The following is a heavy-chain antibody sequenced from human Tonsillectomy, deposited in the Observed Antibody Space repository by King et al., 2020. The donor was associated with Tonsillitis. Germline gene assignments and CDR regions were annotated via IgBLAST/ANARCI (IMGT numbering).Heavy chain of an antibody. J-gene: IGHJ4*02. CDR3: VRGFFDSSGYYFEFDY. CDR1: GFVFSFYG. D-gene: IGHD3-22*01. V-gene: IGHV3-64D*06. CDR2: IRSDGGTT. Sequence: VQLVESGGGLVQPGGSLRVSCSASGFVFSFYGMHWVRQAPGMGLEFVASIRSDGGTTYHADSVKGRFTISRDNSNNTLYLRMSSLRPEDTAVYYCVRGFFDSSGYYFEFDYWGQGTLVTVS.